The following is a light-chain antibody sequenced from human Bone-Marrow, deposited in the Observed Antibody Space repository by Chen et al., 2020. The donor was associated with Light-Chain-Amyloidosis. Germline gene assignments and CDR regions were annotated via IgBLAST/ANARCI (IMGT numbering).Light chain of an antibody. Sequence: QSALTQPASVSGSPGQSITISCTGTSSDIGGYDLISWYQRHPGKAPKLIIYEVNQRPSGVSNRFSGYKSGNTASLTICGLQAEDEADYYCTAVTNNSAHVLVGGGTKVTGL. CDR1: SSDIGGYDL. CDR3: TAVTNNSAHVL. V-gene: IGLV2-14*02. J-gene: IGLJ2*01. CDR2: EVN.